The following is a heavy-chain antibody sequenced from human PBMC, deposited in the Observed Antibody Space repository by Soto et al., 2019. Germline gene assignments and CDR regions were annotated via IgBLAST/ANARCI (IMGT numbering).Heavy chain of an antibody. Sequence: ASVKVSCKASGYTFTSYYMHWVRQAPGQGLEWMGIINPSGGSTSYAQKFQGRVTMTRDTSTSTVYMELSSLRSEDTAVYYCARDSSVGYCSSTSCEHNWFDPWGQGTLVTVPQ. D-gene: IGHD2-2*01. CDR3: ARDSSVGYCSSTSCEHNWFDP. V-gene: IGHV1-46*03. J-gene: IGHJ5*02. CDR1: GYTFTSYY. CDR2: INPSGGST.